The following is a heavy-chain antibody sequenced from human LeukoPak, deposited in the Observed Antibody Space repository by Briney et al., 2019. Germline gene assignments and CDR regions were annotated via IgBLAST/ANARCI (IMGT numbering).Heavy chain of an antibody. Sequence: SETLSLTCSVSGDSTSSTLYYWGWIRQPPGKGLEWIGSIFYTGASSYSPSLKSRVTIFVDTSKSHFSLNLRSVSAADTAVYYCARGPVRARYYFDFWGQGTLVTVSS. CDR3: ARGPVRARYYFDF. J-gene: IGHJ4*02. D-gene: IGHD1-1*01. CDR1: GDSTSSTLYY. CDR2: IFYTGAS. V-gene: IGHV4-39*02.